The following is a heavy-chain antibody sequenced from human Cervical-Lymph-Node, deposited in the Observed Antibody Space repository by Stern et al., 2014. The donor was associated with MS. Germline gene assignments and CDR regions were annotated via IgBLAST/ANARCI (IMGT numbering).Heavy chain of an antibody. CDR3: STLVAH. Sequence: VQLVESGGGLVKPGGSLRLSCAASGFNFNDLYINWVRQRPGQGLEWISYLSSSGTSVHYADSVKGRFIVSRNKDSNSFYLQMDSLRAEDTAIYYCSTLVAHWGQGTLVTVSS. CDR2: LSSSGTSV. J-gene: IGHJ4*02. D-gene: IGHD3-16*02. CDR1: GFNFNDLY. V-gene: IGHV3-11*01.